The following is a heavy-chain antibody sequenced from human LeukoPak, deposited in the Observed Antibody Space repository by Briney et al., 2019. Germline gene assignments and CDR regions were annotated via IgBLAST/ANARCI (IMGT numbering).Heavy chain of an antibody. CDR2: IYSGGST. Sequence: PGGSLRLSCAASGFTFSSYAMSWVRQAPGKGLEWVSVIYSGGSTYYADSVKGRFTISRDNSKNTLYLQMNSLRAEDTAVYYCARDEPYSDYGDSIAPVGWGQGTLVTVSS. J-gene: IGHJ4*02. CDR3: ARDEPYSDYGDSIAPVG. CDR1: GFTFSSYA. V-gene: IGHV3-53*01. D-gene: IGHD4-17*01.